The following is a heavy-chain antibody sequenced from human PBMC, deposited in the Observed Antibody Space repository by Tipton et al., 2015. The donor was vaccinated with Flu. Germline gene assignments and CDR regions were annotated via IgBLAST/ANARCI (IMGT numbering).Heavy chain of an antibody. CDR1: GFTFGTYW. D-gene: IGHD3-10*01. J-gene: IGHJ3*02. Sequence: SLRLSCAASGFTFGTYWMTWVRQAPGKGLEWVANIKEDGSKEYYVDSVKGRFTISRDSPENSVYLQMNSLRAEDTAVYYCARITRLGNTGYTFDTWGQGTMVTVSS. CDR3: ARITRLGNTGYTFDT. CDR2: IKEDGSKE. V-gene: IGHV3-7*01.